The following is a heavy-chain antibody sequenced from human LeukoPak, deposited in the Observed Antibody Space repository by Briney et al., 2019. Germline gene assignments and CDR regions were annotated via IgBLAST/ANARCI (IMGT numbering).Heavy chain of an antibody. CDR2: IYYSGST. V-gene: IGHV4-30-4*08. Sequence: PSQTLSLTCTVSGGSISSGDYYWSWIRQPPGKGLEWIGYIYYSGSTYYNPSLKSRVTMSVDTSKNQFSLKLSSVTAADTAVYYCARVGRGVPAATQDYYYYYMDVWGKGTTVTVSS. D-gene: IGHD2-2*01. CDR1: GGSISSGDYY. CDR3: ARVGRGVPAATQDYYYYYMDV. J-gene: IGHJ6*03.